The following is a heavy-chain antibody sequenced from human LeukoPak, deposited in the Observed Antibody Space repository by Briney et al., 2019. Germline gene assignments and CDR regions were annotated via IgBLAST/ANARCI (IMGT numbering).Heavy chain of an antibody. CDR2: IYYSGST. J-gene: IGHJ4*02. Sequence: SETLSLTCTVSGGSISSYYWSWIRQPPGKGLEWIGYIYYSGSTNYNPSVKNRVTISVDTSKNQFSLKLSSVTAADTAVYYCARSPLTEYYFDYWGQGTLVTVSS. V-gene: IGHV4-59*01. CDR3: ARSPLTEYYFDY. CDR1: GGSISSYY. D-gene: IGHD7-27*01.